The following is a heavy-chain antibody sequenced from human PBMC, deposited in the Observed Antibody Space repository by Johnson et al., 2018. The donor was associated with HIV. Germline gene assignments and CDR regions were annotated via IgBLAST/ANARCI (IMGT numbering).Heavy chain of an antibody. V-gene: IGHV3-74*01. CDR1: GFTFRSYG. CDR2: INSDGSST. CDR3: AREGTFYYDSSGYDNAFDI. Sequence: VQLVESGGGVVQPGRSLRLSCVASGFTFRSYGMHWVRQAPGKGLVWVSRINSDGSSTNYADSVKGRFTISRDNAENTLYLQMNSLRAEDTAVYYCAREGTFYYDSSGYDNAFDIWGRGTMVTVSS. D-gene: IGHD3-22*01. J-gene: IGHJ3*02.